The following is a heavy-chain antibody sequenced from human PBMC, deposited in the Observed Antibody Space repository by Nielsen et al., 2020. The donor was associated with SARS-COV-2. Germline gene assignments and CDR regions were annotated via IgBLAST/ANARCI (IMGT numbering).Heavy chain of an antibody. J-gene: IGHJ4*01. D-gene: IGHD1-26*01. CDR2: ISSNGGST. CDR1: GFTFSSYA. CDR3: VTDREGAEGFDY. V-gene: IGHV3-64D*06. Sequence: GESLKISCSASGFTFSSYAMHWVRQAPGKGLEYVSAISSNGGSTYYADSVKGRFTISRDNSKNTLYLQMSSLRAEDTAVYYCVTDREGAEGFDYWGHGTLVSVSS.